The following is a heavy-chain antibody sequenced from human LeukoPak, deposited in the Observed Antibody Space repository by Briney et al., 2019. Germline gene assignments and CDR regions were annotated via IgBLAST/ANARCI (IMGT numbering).Heavy chain of an antibody. CDR1: GFTFRNYA. CDR3: ARGTNDSSGYGVSY. J-gene: IGHJ4*02. V-gene: IGHV3-30*04. CDR2: ISFDGSNK. Sequence: PGGSLRLSCAAPGFTFRNYAIHSVRWAPGKGLEWVPTISFDGSNKYYADSVKGRFTISGDNAKNSLYLQMNSLRAEDTAVYYCARGTNDSSGYGVSYWGQGTLVTVSS. D-gene: IGHD3-22*01.